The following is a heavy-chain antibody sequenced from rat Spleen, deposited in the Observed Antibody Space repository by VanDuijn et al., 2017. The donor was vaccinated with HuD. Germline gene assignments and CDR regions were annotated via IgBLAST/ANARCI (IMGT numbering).Heavy chain of an antibody. J-gene: IGHJ2*01. Sequence: EVQLVESGGGLVQPGRSLKLSCAASGFTFSNYGMAWVRQAPTKGLEWVATISYDGSGTYYRDSVKGRFTISRDNAKSTLYLQMDSLRSEDTATYYCATGYRYNYWVMDAWGQGVMVTVSS. CDR2: ISYDGSGT. D-gene: IGHD1-5*01. CDR3: ATGYRYNYWVMDA. V-gene: IGHV5-29*01. CDR1: GFTFSNYG.